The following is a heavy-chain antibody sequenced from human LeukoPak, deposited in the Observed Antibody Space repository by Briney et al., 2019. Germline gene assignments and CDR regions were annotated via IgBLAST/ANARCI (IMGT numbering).Heavy chain of an antibody. CDR2: VNSDGSGT. Sequence: GGSLRLSCAASGFTFSRYSMHWVRQAPGKGLVWVSHVNSDGSGTDYADSVKGRFTISRDNAKNSLYLQMNSLRAEDTAVYYCAELGITMIGGVWGKGTTVTISP. CDR3: AELGITMIGGV. J-gene: IGHJ6*04. D-gene: IGHD3-10*02. V-gene: IGHV3-74*01. CDR1: GFTFSRYS.